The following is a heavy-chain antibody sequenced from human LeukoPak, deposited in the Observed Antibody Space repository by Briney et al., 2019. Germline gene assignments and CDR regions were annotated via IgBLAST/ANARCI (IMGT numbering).Heavy chain of an antibody. D-gene: IGHD4-17*01. CDR1: GGSFSDYY. CDR3: ARDSVTHDAFDI. V-gene: IGHV4-34*09. Sequence: SETLSLTCAVYGGSFSDYYWSWIRQPPGKGLEWIGEINHSGSTNYNPSLKSRVTISVDTSKNVFSLKLSSVTAADTAVYYCARDSVTHDAFDIWGQGTMVTVSS. J-gene: IGHJ3*02. CDR2: INHSGST.